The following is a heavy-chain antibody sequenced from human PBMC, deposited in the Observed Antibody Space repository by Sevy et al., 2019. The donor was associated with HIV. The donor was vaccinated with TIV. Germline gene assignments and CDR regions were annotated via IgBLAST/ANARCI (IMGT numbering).Heavy chain of an antibody. CDR3: ASPGGYRYGSLLDY. D-gene: IGHD5-18*01. Sequence: ASVKVSCKASGYTFTDYYMHWVRQAPGQGLEWMGWINPNSGDTKYAQKFRGRVTLTRDTSISTAYMELSRLRSDDTAVYYCASPGGYRYGSLLDYWGQRTLVTVSS. V-gene: IGHV1-2*02. CDR1: GYTFTDYY. J-gene: IGHJ4*02. CDR2: INPNSGDT.